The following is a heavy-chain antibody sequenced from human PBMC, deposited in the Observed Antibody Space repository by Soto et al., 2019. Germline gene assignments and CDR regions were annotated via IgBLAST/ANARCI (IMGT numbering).Heavy chain of an antibody. CDR3: ARSDGPLGDY. CDR1: GYTFTTYY. D-gene: IGHD4-17*01. J-gene: IGHJ4*02. V-gene: IGHV1-46*01. Sequence: ASVKVSCKASGYTFTTYYIHWVRQAPGQGLEWMAIINPTSGSAGYAQKFQGRVTITRDTSASTAYVELSSLRSEDTAVYYCARSDGPLGDYWGQGTLVTVSS. CDR2: INPTSGSA.